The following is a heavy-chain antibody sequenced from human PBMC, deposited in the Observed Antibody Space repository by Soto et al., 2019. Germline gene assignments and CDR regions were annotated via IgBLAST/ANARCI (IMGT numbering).Heavy chain of an antibody. Sequence: KASETLSLTCTVSGGSISSGDYYWSWIRQPPGKGLEWIGYIYYSGSTYYNPSLKSRVTISVDTSKNQFSLKLSSVTAADTAVYYCARGVVVDYYDSSGYLDYWGQGTLVTVSS. V-gene: IGHV4-30-4*01. CDR3: ARGVVVDYYDSSGYLDY. D-gene: IGHD3-22*01. CDR1: GGSISSGDYY. J-gene: IGHJ4*02. CDR2: IYYSGST.